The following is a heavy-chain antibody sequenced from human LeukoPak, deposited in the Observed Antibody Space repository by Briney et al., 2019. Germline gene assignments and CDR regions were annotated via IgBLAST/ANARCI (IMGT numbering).Heavy chain of an antibody. V-gene: IGHV1-69*01. CDR2: IIPIFGTA. CDR3: ARGDFWSGSDLIRVTTPIDY. CDR1: GGTFSSYA. J-gene: IGHJ4*02. D-gene: IGHD3-3*01. Sequence: GSSVKVSXKASGGTFSSYAISWVRQAPGQGLEWMGGIIPIFGTANYAQKSQGRVTITADESTSTAYMELSSLRSEDTAVYYCARGDFWSGSDLIRVTTPIDYWGQGTLVTVSS.